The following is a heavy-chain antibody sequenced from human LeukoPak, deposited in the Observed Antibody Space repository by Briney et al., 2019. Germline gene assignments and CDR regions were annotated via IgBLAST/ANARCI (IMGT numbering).Heavy chain of an antibody. D-gene: IGHD5-24*01. J-gene: IGHJ4*02. CDR2: ISSSSIYI. CDR3: ARVEFRDGYNFDY. V-gene: IGHV3-21*01. Sequence: PGGSLRLSCAASGFTFSSYSMNWVRQAPGKGLEWVSSISSSSIYIYYGDSVKGRFTISRDNAKNSLYLQMNSLRAEDTAVYYCARVEFRDGYNFDYWGQGTLVTVSS. CDR1: GFTFSSYS.